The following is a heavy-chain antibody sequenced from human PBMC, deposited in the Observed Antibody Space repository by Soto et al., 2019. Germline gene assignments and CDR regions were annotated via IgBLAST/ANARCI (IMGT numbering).Heavy chain of an antibody. Sequence: HPGGSLRLSCAASGFTFSDSAIHWVRQAPGKGLEWVGRVASKPEGYTTTYGASVKGRFTISRDDSQNTAYLQMNSLKTEDTAVYYCARESGYLNWFDPWGQGTLVTVSS. V-gene: IGHV3-73*01. CDR2: VASKPEGYTT. J-gene: IGHJ5*02. CDR1: GFTFSDSA. D-gene: IGHD3-22*01. CDR3: ARESGYLNWFDP.